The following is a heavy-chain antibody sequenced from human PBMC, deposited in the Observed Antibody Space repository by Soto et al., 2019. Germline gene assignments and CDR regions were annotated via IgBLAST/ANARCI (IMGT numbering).Heavy chain of an antibody. CDR2: IYTADSDT. Sequence: GESLKISCKGSGYRFTNNWIGWVRQMPGKGLEWMGIIYTADSDTTYSPSFQGQVTISADKSISTTYLQWSSLKASDTAMYYCARLLDGYIDYWGQGTRVTVSS. CDR3: ARLLDGYIDY. J-gene: IGHJ4*02. V-gene: IGHV5-51*01. CDR1: GYRFTNNW.